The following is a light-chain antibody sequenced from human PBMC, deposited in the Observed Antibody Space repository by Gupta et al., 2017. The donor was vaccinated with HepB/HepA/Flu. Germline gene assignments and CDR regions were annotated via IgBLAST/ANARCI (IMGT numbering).Light chain of an antibody. CDR3: QQTYSTPWT. J-gene: IGKJ1*01. V-gene: IGKV1-39*01. CDR2: AAV. Sequence: DIQMTQSPSSLSASVGDRITITCRASQSISSYLNWYQQKPEKAPKLLIYAAVSLQSGVPLRFSGSGSGTDYTLTISNLQSEDFATYYCQQTYSTPWTFGQGTKVEIK. CDR1: QSISSY.